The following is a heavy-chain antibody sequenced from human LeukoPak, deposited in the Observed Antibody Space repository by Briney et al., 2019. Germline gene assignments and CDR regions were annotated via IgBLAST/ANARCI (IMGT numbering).Heavy chain of an antibody. J-gene: IGHJ4*02. V-gene: IGHV3-21*01. Sequence: GGSLRLSCAASGFTFSSYSMNWVRQAPGKGLEWVSSISSTSSYIYYADSVKGRFTISRDNAENSLYLQMNGLRVGDTAVYYCAGNLLRGYSYGSGDYWGQGTLVTVSS. CDR3: AGNLLRGYSYGSGDY. CDR2: ISSTSSYI. D-gene: IGHD5-18*01. CDR1: GFTFSSYS.